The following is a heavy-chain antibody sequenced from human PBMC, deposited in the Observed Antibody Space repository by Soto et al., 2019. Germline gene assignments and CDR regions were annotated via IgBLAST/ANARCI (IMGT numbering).Heavy chain of an antibody. CDR2: ISGSGGST. CDR1: GFTFSSYA. CDR3: ATDTIFGVVIRNY. Sequence: PGGSLRLSCAASGFTFSSYAMSWVRQAPGKGLEWVSAISGSGGSTYYADSVKGRFTISRDNSKNTLYLQMNSLRAEDTAVYYCATDTIFGVVIRNYWGQGTLVTVSS. J-gene: IGHJ4*02. D-gene: IGHD3-3*01. V-gene: IGHV3-23*01.